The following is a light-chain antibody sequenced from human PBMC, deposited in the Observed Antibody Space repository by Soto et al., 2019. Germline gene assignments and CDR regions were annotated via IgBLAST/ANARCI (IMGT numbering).Light chain of an antibody. Sequence: QSALIQPRSVSGSPGQSVTISCTGTGSDVGGYSYVSWYQQHSGKAPKLMIYDVTKRPSGVPERFSGSKSGNTASLTISGLQAEDEADYYCCSYAGSYTLFGGGTKLTVL. J-gene: IGLJ2*01. CDR2: DVT. V-gene: IGLV2-11*01. CDR3: CSYAGSYTL. CDR1: GSDVGGYSY.